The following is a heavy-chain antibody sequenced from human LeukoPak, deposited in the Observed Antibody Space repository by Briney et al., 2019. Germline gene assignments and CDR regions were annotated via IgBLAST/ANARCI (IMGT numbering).Heavy chain of an antibody. J-gene: IGHJ6*02. V-gene: IGHV3-33*01. CDR3: ARDGEYCSAGCTSHSYSYGLDV. CDR2: IWYDGSKK. Sequence: GGSLRLSCAASGYSFSSYGMQWVRQAPGKGLEWVAVIWYDGSKKYYADSVKGRFTISRDDSKNTVYLQMNSLRAGDTSVYYCARDGEYCSAGCTSHSYSYGLDVWGQGTTVTVSS. D-gene: IGHD2-15*01. CDR1: GYSFSSYG.